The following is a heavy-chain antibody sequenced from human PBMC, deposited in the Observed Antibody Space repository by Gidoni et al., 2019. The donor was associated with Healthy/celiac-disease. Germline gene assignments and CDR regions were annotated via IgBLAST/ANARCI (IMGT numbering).Heavy chain of an antibody. CDR2: ISSSSSYI. V-gene: IGHV3-21*01. J-gene: IGHJ4*02. D-gene: IGHD3-3*01. CDR3: ARDLQGITIFGVVISV. Sequence: EVQLVESGGGLVKPGGSLRLSCAASGFTFSSDSMNWVRQSPGKGLEWVSSISSSSSYIYYADSVKGRFTISRDNAKNSLYLQMNSLRAEDTAVYYCARDLQGITIFGVVISVWGQGTLVTVSS. CDR1: GFTFSSDS.